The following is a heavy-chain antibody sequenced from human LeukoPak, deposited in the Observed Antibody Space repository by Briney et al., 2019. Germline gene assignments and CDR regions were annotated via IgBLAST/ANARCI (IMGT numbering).Heavy chain of an antibody. CDR1: GFTFSNYW. V-gene: IGHV3-7*01. D-gene: IGHD3-3*01. Sequence: PGGSLRLSCAASGFTFSNYWMSWVRQGPGKGLEGVANINQDGSEKYYVDSVKGRFSISRDDTKNSLYLQLNSLRAEDAAVYYCAREGLRFLEWSSYYFDYWGLGTLVTVSS. CDR2: INQDGSEK. CDR3: AREGLRFLEWSSYYFDY. J-gene: IGHJ4*02.